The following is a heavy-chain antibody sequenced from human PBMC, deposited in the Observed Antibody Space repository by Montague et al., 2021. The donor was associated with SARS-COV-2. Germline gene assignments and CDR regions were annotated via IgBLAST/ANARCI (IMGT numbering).Heavy chain of an antibody. J-gene: IGHJ3*02. D-gene: IGHD1-26*01. CDR3: ARIWGATRGDACDI. V-gene: IGHV2-70*01. CDR1: GFSLSTGGMC. Sequence: PALVKPTQTLTLTCTFSGFSLSTGGMCVSWIRQPPGKALEWLALIDWDDDKYYSTSLKTRLTISKDTSKNQVVLTMTNMDPVDTATYYCARIWGATRGDACDIWGQGTMVTVSS. CDR2: IDWDDDK.